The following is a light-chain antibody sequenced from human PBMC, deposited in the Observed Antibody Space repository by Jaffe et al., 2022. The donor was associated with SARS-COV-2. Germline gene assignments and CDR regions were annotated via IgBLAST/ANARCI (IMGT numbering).Light chain of an antibody. CDR1: SSNIGPNF. J-gene: IGLJ3*02. CDR2: RNS. CDR3: ATWDASLSGWV. V-gene: IGLV1-47*01. Sequence: QSVLTQPPSASGTPGQRVIISCSGSSSNIGPNFIYWYQQLPGTAPKALIYRNSQRPSGVPDRFSGSKSGASATLAISGLRSEDEANYYCATWDASLSGWVFGGGTTLTVL.